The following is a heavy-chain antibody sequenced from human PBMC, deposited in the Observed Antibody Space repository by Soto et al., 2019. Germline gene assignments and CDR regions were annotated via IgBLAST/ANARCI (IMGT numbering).Heavy chain of an antibody. CDR2: VFWNDDK. D-gene: IGHD2-21*01. Sequence: QITLKESGPTLVKPTQTLTLTCTFSGFSVGVSGVGVGWIRQPPGRALEWLGLVFWNDDKRYSPSLESRLTLTKDTSNNQVVLTVTNLDPGDTGTYYCARAYTYDFDHWGQGTLVTVSS. V-gene: IGHV2-5*01. CDR3: ARAYTYDFDH. J-gene: IGHJ4*02. CDR1: GFSVGVSGVG.